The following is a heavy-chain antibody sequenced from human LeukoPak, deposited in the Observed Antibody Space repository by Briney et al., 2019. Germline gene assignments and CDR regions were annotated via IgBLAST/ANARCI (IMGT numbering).Heavy chain of an antibody. CDR2: THHSGRI. V-gene: IGHV4-59*01. CDR3: ARLRAHARAGYNDYHSMDV. D-gene: IGHD5-12*01. Sequence: KPSETLSLTCTVSGDSLSSSYWAWIRQSPGKGLEWIGYTHHSGRINYSPSLSSRVTISLDMSKNQVSLRLTSVTAADTATYHCARLRAHARAGYNDYHSMDVWGRGTTVTVSS. J-gene: IGHJ6*02. CDR1: GDSLSSSY.